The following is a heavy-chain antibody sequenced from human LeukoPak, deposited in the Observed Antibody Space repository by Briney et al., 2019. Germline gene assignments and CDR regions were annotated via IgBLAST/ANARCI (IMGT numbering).Heavy chain of an antibody. V-gene: IGHV4-39*07. J-gene: IGHJ5*02. CDR1: GGSISRSNYY. CDR3: ARGLDDYDSSSNRFDP. D-gene: IGHD3-22*01. Sequence: PSETLSLTCTVSGGSISRSNYYWGWIRQPPGKGLEWIGSISYTGSANSNPSLKSRVTISIDTSKNQFSLKLSSVTAADTAVYYCARGLDDYDSSSNRFDPWGQGTLVTVSS. CDR2: ISYTGSA.